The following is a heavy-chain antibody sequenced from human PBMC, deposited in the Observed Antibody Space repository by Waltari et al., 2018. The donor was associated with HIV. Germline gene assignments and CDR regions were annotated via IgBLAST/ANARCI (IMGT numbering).Heavy chain of an antibody. V-gene: IGHV1-2*02. J-gene: IGHJ3*01. Sequence: QVQMVQSGAEVKKPGASVKVSCKTSGFSLTGYYIHWVRQAPGQGLEWMGWIYSNTGDTNYGLQFEGRVTMTRDTSMRTAYMELRTLRSDDTALYYCARQMTFYEAFDVWGQGTVVTVSS. CDR1: GFSLTGYY. CDR3: ARQMTFYEAFDV. CDR2: IYSNTGDT.